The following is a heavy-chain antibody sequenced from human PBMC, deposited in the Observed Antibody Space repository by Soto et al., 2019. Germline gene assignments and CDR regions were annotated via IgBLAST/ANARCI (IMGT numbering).Heavy chain of an antibody. CDR1: GFSLSTSGVG. CDR3: AHSPTRYYDFWSGPKANYYFDY. D-gene: IGHD3-3*01. Sequence: QITLKESGPTLVKPTQTLTLTCTFSGFSLSTSGVGVGWIRQPPGKALEWLALIYWNDDKRYSPSLKSRLTITKDTSKNQVVLTMTNMDPVDTATYYCAHSPTRYYDFWSGPKANYYFDYWGQGTLVTVSS. CDR2: IYWNDDK. V-gene: IGHV2-5*01. J-gene: IGHJ4*02.